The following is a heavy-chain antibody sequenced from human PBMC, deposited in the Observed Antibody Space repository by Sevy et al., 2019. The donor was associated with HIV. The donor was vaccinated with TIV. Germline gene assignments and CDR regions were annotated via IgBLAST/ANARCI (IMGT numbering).Heavy chain of an antibody. J-gene: IGHJ5*02. CDR2: KDYRSKWYN. CDR1: GDCVSSNSAA. Sequence: SQTLSLTCAIPGDCVSSNSAAWNSIRQSPSRGLGWLGRKDYRSKWYNDYALSVKSRITINPDTSKDQFSLQINSVTPEDTAVYDCARGRKGGYWFDPWGQGTLVTVSS. V-gene: IGHV6-1*01. CDR3: ARGRKGGYWFDP. D-gene: IGHD5-12*01.